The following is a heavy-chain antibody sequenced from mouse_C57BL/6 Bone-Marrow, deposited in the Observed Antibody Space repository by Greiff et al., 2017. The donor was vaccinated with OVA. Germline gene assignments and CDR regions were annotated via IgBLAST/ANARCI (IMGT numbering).Heavy chain of an antibody. CDR2: INSDGGST. Sequence: EVKVEESGGGLVQPGESLKLSCESNEYEFPSHDMSWVRKTPEKRLELVAAINSDGGSTYYPDTMERRFIISSDNTKKTLYLQMSSLRSEDTALYYCARQGGYWYFDVWGTGTTVTVSS. J-gene: IGHJ1*03. CDR3: ARQGGYWYFDV. V-gene: IGHV5-2*03. CDR1: EYEFPSHD.